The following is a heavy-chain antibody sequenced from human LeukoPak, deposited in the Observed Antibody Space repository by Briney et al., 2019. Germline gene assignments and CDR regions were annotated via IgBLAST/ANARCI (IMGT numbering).Heavy chain of an antibody. V-gene: IGHV5-51*01. Sequence: GESLKISCKGSGYSFTSYWIGWVRQMPGKGLEWMGIIYPGDSDTRYSPSFQGQVTISADKSISTAYLQWSSLKASDTAMYYCAIRGFDGIGYCSSTSCSHNWFDPWGQGTLVTVSS. CDR3: AIRGFDGIGYCSSTSCSHNWFDP. J-gene: IGHJ5*02. CDR2: IYPGDSDT. CDR1: GYSFTSYW. D-gene: IGHD2-2*01.